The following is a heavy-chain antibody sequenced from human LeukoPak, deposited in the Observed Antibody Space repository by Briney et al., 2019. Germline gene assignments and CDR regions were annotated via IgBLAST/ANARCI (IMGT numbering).Heavy chain of an antibody. Sequence: GEALKISPKGSGYSFTNYWIGWVRQMPGKGLEWVVIIYPGDSDTRYSSSFQGQGTVSAAKATSTAYLQWSSLKASDTAMYYCARRGYCSTTTCYRLFDFCGQGTLVTVSS. CDR1: GYSFTNYW. D-gene: IGHD2-2*01. J-gene: IGHJ4*02. CDR3: ARRGYCSTTTCYRLFDF. CDR2: IYPGDSDT. V-gene: IGHV5-51*01.